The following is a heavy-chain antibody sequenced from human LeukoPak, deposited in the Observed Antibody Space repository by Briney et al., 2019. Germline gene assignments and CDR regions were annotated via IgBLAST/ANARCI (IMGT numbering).Heavy chain of an antibody. Sequence: GGSLRLSCVVSGFGFSNYAMHWVRRAPGKGLEWVGVISYDGSDKYYADSVKGRFTISRDNSKNMLYLQMNSLRAEDTAVYYCSRSVQMGYFDYWGQGTLVTVSS. CDR2: ISYDGSDK. V-gene: IGHV3-30*04. CDR3: SRSVQMGYFDY. J-gene: IGHJ4*02. D-gene: IGHD2-8*01. CDR1: GFGFSNYA.